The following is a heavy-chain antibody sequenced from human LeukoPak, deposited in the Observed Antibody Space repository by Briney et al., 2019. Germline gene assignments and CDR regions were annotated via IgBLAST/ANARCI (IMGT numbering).Heavy chain of an antibody. Sequence: SETLSLTCAVYGGSFSGYYWSWIRQPPGKGLEWIGEINHSGSTNYNPSLKSRVTISVDTSKNQFSLKLSSVTAADTAVYYCARGPRNTYYYGSGSYLYYFDYWGQETLVTVSS. CDR3: ARGPRNTYYYGSGSYLYYFDY. J-gene: IGHJ4*02. CDR2: INHSGST. V-gene: IGHV4-34*01. CDR1: GGSFSGYY. D-gene: IGHD3-10*01.